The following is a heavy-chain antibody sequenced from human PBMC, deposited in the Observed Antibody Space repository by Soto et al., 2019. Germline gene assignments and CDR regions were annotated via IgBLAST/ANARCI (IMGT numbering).Heavy chain of an antibody. J-gene: IGHJ4*02. D-gene: IGHD3-9*01. Sequence: SETLSLTCTVSGGSIRSYFWSWIRQAPGKGLEWIGYIYSNEYTDYNPSLTSRVIISVDMSKDQFSLQLKSVTAADTAVYYCARHRDFDILTNYRKYYFAYCGQGTLVTVSS. CDR3: ARHRDFDILTNYRKYYFAY. V-gene: IGHV4-59*08. CDR1: GGSIRSYF. CDR2: IYSNEYT.